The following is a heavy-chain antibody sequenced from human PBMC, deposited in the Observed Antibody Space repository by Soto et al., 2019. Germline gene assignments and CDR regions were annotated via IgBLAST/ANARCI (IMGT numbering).Heavy chain of an antibody. V-gene: IGHV1-18*01. CDR3: GRYTWNYGWSLDY. CDR1: GYTFTSYC. CDR2: ISAYNGNT. Sequence: ASVKVSCKASGYTFTSYCISWVRQAPGQGLEWMGWISAYNGNTNYAQKLQGRVTMTTDTSTSTAYMELRSLRSDDTAGYYCGRYTWNYGWSLDYWGQGTLVTASS. J-gene: IGHJ4*02. D-gene: IGHD1-7*01.